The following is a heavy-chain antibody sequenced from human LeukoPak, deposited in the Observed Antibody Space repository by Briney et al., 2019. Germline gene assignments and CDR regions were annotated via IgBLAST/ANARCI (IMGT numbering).Heavy chain of an antibody. CDR1: GFTFSNYS. CDR2: ISSRSTYI. V-gene: IGHV3-21*01. Sequence: AGFLRLSCAASGFTFSNYSMNWVRQAPGKGLEWVSSISSRSTYIYHADSVKGRFTISRDNAKNSLFLQMNSLRAEDTAVYFCAKSTRAVMAMMDVWGKGTTVTVSS. J-gene: IGHJ6*04. D-gene: IGHD3-16*01. CDR3: AKSTRAVMAMMDV.